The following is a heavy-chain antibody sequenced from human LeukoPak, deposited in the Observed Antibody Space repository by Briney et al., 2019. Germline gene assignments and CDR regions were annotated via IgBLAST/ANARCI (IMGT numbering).Heavy chain of an antibody. Sequence: PGGSLRLSCAASGFTFSIYAMSWVRQAPGKGLEWVSGISGSGATTYYADSVKGRFTISRDNSKNTLYLQMNSLRAEDTAVYYCAKDRASYSSGLASWGQGTLVTVSS. CDR1: GFTFSIYA. D-gene: IGHD6-19*01. V-gene: IGHV3-23*01. J-gene: IGHJ5*02. CDR3: AKDRASYSSGLAS. CDR2: ISGSGATT.